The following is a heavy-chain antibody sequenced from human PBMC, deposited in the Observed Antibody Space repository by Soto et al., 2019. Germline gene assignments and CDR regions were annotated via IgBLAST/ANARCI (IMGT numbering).Heavy chain of an antibody. V-gene: IGHV4-39*01. D-gene: IGHD2-21*02. CDR2: VYDSGRT. Sequence: QLQLQESGPGLVQPSETVSLTCTVSGGSITNRDNYWGWIRQPPGRGLEWIGTVYDSGRTYYNPSHKSRVTTSVDTSKNEFSVRLNSVTAADTAVYYCARLIPYCGGDCYSVGAFDIWGQGTVVTVSS. J-gene: IGHJ3*02. CDR1: GGSITNRDNY. CDR3: ARLIPYCGGDCYSVGAFDI.